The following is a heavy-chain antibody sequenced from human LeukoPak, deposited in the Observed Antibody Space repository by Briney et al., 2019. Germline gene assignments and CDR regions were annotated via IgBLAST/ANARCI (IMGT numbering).Heavy chain of an antibody. V-gene: IGHV1-18*01. J-gene: IGHJ4*02. CDR3: AREGSITMVRGVIMN. D-gene: IGHD3-10*01. Sequence: GASVKVSCKASGGTFSNYTSNWVRQAPGQGLEWMGWISAYNGNTNYAQKLQGRVTMTTDTSTSTAYMELRSLRSDDTAVYYCAREGSITMVRGVIMNWGQGTLVTVSS. CDR1: GGTFSNYT. CDR2: ISAYNGNT.